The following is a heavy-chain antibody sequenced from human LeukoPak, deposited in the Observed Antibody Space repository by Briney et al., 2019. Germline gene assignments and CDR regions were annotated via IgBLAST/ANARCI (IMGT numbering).Heavy chain of an antibody. V-gene: IGHV3-30*03. Sequence: GRSLRLSCAASGFTFSSYGMHWVRQAPGKGLEWVAVISYDGSNKYYADSVKGRFTISRDNSKNTLYLQMNSLRAEDTAVYYCAREYADAFDIWGQGTMVTVSS. CDR3: AREYADAFDI. CDR2: ISYDGSNK. D-gene: IGHD2-2*01. CDR1: GFTFSSYG. J-gene: IGHJ3*02.